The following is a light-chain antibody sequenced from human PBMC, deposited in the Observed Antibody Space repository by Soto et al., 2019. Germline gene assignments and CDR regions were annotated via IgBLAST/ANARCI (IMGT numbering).Light chain of an antibody. V-gene: IGKV2-28*01. J-gene: IGKJ2*01. CDR3: MQSVDRPRYT. CDR2: SGS. Sequence: IVMTQSPLSLPVTPGEPASISCRSSESLLHSNGYNYLDWYVQKPGQSPHLLIYSGSNRASGVPDRFSGSGSGTDFTLKISRVEAEDVGVYYCMQSVDRPRYTFGQGTKLEI. CDR1: ESLLHSNGYNY.